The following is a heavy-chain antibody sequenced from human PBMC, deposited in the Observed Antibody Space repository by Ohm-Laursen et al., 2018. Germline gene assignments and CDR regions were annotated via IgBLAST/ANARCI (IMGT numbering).Heavy chain of an antibody. CDR1: GFTFENYA. Sequence: RSLRLSCAASGFTFENYAMHWVRQAPGKGLEWVSGISWNSVTIVYADSVKGRFTISRDNSKNTLYLQMNSLRAEDTAVYYCAKGASQSTIFAAGMDVWGQGTTVTVSS. V-gene: IGHV3-9*01. D-gene: IGHD3-3*01. J-gene: IGHJ6*02. CDR3: AKGASQSTIFAAGMDV. CDR2: ISWNSVTI.